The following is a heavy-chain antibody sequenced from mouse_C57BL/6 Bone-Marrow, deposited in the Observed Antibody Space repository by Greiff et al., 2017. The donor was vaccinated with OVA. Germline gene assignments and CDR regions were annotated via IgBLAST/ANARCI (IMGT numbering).Heavy chain of an antibody. D-gene: IGHD1-1*01. CDR1: GYSFTSYY. V-gene: IGHV1-66*01. CDR3: ARGDYYGSSKS. CDR2: IYPGSGNT. Sequence: QVQLQQSGPELVKPGASVKISCKASGYSFTSYYIHWVKQRPGQGLEWIGWIYPGSGNTKYNEKFKGKATLTADTSSSTAYMQLSNLTSEDSAVYSCARGDYYGSSKSWGQGTSVTVSS. J-gene: IGHJ4*01.